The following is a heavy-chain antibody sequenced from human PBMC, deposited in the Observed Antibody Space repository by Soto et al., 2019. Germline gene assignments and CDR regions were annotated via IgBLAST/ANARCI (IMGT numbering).Heavy chain of an antibody. CDR3: AKDRIYFDY. CDR1: GFTFSSYG. CDR2: ISYDGSNK. Sequence: QVQLVESGGGVVQPGRSLRLSCAASGFTFSSYGMHWVRQAPGKGLEWVAVISYDGSNKYYADSVKGRFTISRDNSMNTLYLQMNSLRAEDTAVYYCAKDRIYFDYWGQGTLVTVSS. V-gene: IGHV3-30*18. J-gene: IGHJ4*02.